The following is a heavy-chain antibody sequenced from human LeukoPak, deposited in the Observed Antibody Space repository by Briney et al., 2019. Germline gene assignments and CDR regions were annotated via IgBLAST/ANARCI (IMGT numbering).Heavy chain of an antibody. D-gene: IGHD5-18*01. CDR2: ISYDGSNK. Sequence: GGSLRLSCATSGFTFSSYGMHWVRQAPGKGLEWVAVISYDGSNKYYADSVKGRFTISRDNSKNTLYLQMNSLRAEDTAVYYCAKDLQLWGQGTLVAVSS. CDR3: AKDLQL. V-gene: IGHV3-30*18. CDR1: GFTFSSYG. J-gene: IGHJ4*02.